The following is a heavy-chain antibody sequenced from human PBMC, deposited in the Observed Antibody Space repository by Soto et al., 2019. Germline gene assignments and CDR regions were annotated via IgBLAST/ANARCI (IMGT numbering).Heavy chain of an antibody. CDR2: INAGNGNT. CDR3: ARSITMVRGGAYYFDY. D-gene: IGHD3-10*01. Sequence: QVQFVQSGAEVKKPGASVKVSCKASGYTVTSYAMHWVRQAPGQRLEWMGWINAGNGNTKYSQKFQGRVTITRDTSESTAYMELSSLRSEDTAVYYCARSITMVRGGAYYFDYWGPGTLVTVSS. J-gene: IGHJ4*02. V-gene: IGHV1-3*01. CDR1: GYTVTSYA.